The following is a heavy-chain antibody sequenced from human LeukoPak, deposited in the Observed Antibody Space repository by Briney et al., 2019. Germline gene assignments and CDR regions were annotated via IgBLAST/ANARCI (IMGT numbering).Heavy chain of an antibody. CDR2: ISSSSSYI. CDR3: ARDEPGSGAYFDY. Sequence: GGSLRLSCAASGFTFSSYSMNWVRQAPGKGLEWVSSISSSSSYIYYADSVKGRFTISRDNAKNSLYLQMNSLRAEDTAVYYCARDEPGSGAYFDYWGQGTLVTVSS. D-gene: IGHD3-10*01. V-gene: IGHV3-21*01. CDR1: GFTFSSYS. J-gene: IGHJ4*02.